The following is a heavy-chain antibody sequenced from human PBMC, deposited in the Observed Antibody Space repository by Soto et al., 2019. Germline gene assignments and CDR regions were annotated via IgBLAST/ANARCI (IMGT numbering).Heavy chain of an antibody. Sequence: GGSLRLSCAASGFTFSSYAMSWVRQAPGKGLEWVSAISGSGGSTYYADSVKGRFTISRDNSKNTLYLQMNSLRAEDTAVYYCAKDLTHATFGGVIVPPNWFDPWGQGTLVTVSS. J-gene: IGHJ5*02. V-gene: IGHV3-23*01. CDR2: ISGSGGST. CDR3: AKDLTHATFGGVIVPPNWFDP. CDR1: GFTFSSYA. D-gene: IGHD3-16*02.